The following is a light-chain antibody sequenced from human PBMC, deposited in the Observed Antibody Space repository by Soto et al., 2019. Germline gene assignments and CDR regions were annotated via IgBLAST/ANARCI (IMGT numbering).Light chain of an antibody. CDR1: SSDVGGYNY. V-gene: IGLV2-8*01. J-gene: IGLJ1*01. CDR3: ISYAGSNSLV. Sequence: QSALTQPPSASGSLGQSVTISCTGTSSDVGGYNYVSWYQQHPGKAPKLLIYDVSHRPSGVPDRFSGSKSGNTASLTVSGLQAEDETDYYCISYAGSNSLVFGTGTKGTVL. CDR2: DVS.